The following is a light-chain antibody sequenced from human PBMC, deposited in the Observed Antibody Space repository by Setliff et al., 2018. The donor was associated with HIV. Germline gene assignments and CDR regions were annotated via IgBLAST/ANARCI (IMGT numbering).Light chain of an antibody. J-gene: IGLJ1*01. CDR2: EVN. V-gene: IGLV2-18*02. CDR3: STYRASSITYV. Sequence: QSALTQPPSVSGSPGQSVTISCTGTNSDIGPYNRVAWYQQTPGTAPKFVIYEVNFRASWAPDRFSGSKSGNTAALTISGLQPEDEGDYYCSTYRASSITYVFGTGTKVTVL. CDR1: NSDIGPYNR.